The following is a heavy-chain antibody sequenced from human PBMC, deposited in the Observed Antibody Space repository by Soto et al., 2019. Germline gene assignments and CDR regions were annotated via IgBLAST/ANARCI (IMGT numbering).Heavy chain of an antibody. CDR3: AKDGGSGTYPEY. D-gene: IGHD1-26*01. Sequence: HPGGSLRLSCAASGFTFSYYAMNWVRQAPGTGLEWVSVISSSGDSTYYADSVKGRFTVSRDNSKNTLSLQMNSLRAEDTALYYCAKDGGSGTYPEYWGQGALVTVSS. CDR1: GFTFSYYA. J-gene: IGHJ4*02. V-gene: IGHV3-23*01. CDR2: ISSSGDST.